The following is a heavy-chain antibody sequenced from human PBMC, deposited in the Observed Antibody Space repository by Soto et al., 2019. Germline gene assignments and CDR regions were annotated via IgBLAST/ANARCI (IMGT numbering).Heavy chain of an antibody. V-gene: IGHV3-33*01. CDR2: IWYDGSNK. CDR1: GFTFRNHG. D-gene: IGHD3-22*01. J-gene: IGHJ6*02. CDR3: ARINTKIQVDLGIDV. Sequence: QVQLVESGGGVVQPGRSLRLSCAASGFTFRNHGIPWVRQAPDKGLERVAVIWYDGSNKYYTDSVKSRFTICRENSKNTVYLQMDSLRAEDTAVYYCARINTKIQVDLGIDVWGQGTAVTVSS.